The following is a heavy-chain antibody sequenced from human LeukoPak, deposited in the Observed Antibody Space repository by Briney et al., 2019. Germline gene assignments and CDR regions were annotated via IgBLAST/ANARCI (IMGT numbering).Heavy chain of an antibody. V-gene: IGHV4-31*03. CDR1: GGSISSGGYY. CDR3: ASLYYYGSGSYEN. J-gene: IGHJ4*02. CDR2: IYYSGST. Sequence: SETLSLTCTVSGGSISSGGYYWSWIRQHPGKGLEWIGYIYYSGSTYYNPSLKSRVTISVDTSKNQFSLKPSSVTAADTAVYYCASLYYYGSGSYENWGQGTLVTVSS. D-gene: IGHD3-10*01.